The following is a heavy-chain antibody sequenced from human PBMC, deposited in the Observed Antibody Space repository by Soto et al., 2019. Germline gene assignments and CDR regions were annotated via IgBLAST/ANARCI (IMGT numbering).Heavy chain of an antibody. Sequence: QLQLVQSGAEVKKPGSSVKVSCKATGGTFSSFSINWVRQAPGQGLEWMGGFIPIIGSSNYAQRFQGRLTITADEATSTAYLELGSLTSEDTAVFYCARGNALDIWGQGTWDTVSS. J-gene: IGHJ3*02. V-gene: IGHV1-69*01. CDR3: ARGNALDI. CDR1: GGTFSSFS. CDR2: FIPIIGSS.